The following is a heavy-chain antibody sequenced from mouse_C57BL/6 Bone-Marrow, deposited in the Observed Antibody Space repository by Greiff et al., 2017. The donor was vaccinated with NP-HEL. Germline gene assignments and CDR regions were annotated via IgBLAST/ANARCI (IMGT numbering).Heavy chain of an antibody. CDR3: ARSGGYAWFAY. CDR1: GYTFTSYG. D-gene: IGHD2-2*01. CDR2: IYPRSGNT. Sequence: VKLQESGAELARPGASVKLSCKASGYTFTSYGISWVKQRTGQGLEWIGEIYPRSGNTYYNEKFKGKATLTADKSSSTAYLELRSLTSEDSAVYFYARSGGYAWFAYWGQGTLVTVSA. J-gene: IGHJ3*01. V-gene: IGHV1-81*01.